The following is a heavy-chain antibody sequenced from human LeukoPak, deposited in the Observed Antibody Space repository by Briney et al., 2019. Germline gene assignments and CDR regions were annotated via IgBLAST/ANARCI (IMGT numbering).Heavy chain of an antibody. J-gene: IGHJ4*02. CDR3: GGGWYFFDY. CDR1: GFSFSTYG. D-gene: IGHD6-19*01. Sequence: GVSLRLSCAASGFSFSTYGMHWVPQAPGKGLEWVAVISYDGNNKYYADSVKGRFSISRDNSKSTLYLQMNSLRAEDTAVYYCGGGWYFFDYWGQGTLVTVS. CDR2: ISYDGNNK. V-gene: IGHV3-30*03.